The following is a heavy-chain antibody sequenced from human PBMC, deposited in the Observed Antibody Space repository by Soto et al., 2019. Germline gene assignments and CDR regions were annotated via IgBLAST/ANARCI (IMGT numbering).Heavy chain of an antibody. CDR3: AREGGIAVAGAFDY. V-gene: IGHV3-23*01. J-gene: IGHJ4*02. CDR1: GFTFNSQG. Sequence: EVQVLESGGGLVQPGGSLRLACAASGFTFNSQGMSWVRQAPGKGLEWVSAITGDGATFYADSVKGRLTISRDISKNTLYLQMNSLRAEDTAVYYCAREGGIAVAGAFDYWGQGTLVTVSS. CDR2: ITGDGAT. D-gene: IGHD6-19*01.